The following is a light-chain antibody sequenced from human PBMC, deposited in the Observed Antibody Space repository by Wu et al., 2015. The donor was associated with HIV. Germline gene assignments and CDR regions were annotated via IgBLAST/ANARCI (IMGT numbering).Light chain of an antibody. V-gene: IGKV3-20*01. CDR1: QSVSSNY. J-gene: IGKJ4*01. CDR3: QQYGSSPLT. Sequence: DIVLTQSPGTLSLSPGERATLSCRASQSVSSNYLAWYQRKPGQAPRLLIYGASGRATGIPDRFSGSGSGTDFTLIISRLEPEDFAVYYCQQYGSSPLTFGGGTTLEIK. CDR2: GAS.